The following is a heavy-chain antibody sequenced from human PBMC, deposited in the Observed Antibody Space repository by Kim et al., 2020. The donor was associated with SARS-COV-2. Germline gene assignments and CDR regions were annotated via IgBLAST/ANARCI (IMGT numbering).Heavy chain of an antibody. CDR2: IKPSAGST. V-gene: IGHV1-46*01. D-gene: IGHD2-2*03. CDR1: GYTFIDHY. Sequence: ASVKVSCKASGYTFIDHYMHWVRQAPGQGLEWLGIIKPSAGSTRSALTLQDRVTMTSDTSTSTAFLELASLRSEDTAVYYCARDGSRALEYWGQGTLVIVS. J-gene: IGHJ4*02. CDR3: ARDGSRALEY.